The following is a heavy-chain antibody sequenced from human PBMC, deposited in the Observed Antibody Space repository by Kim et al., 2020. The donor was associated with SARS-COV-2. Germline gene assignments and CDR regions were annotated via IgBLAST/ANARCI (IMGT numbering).Heavy chain of an antibody. Sequence: GGSLRLSCAASGFTFSSYAMSWVRQAPGKGLEWVSAISGSGGSTYYADSVKGRFTISRDNSKNTLYLQMNSLRAEDTAVYYCAKDTQLGGLWFGELLYMARSGYYYENYWGQGTLVTVSS. V-gene: IGHV3-23*01. CDR1: GFTFSSYA. D-gene: IGHD3-10*01. CDR2: ISGSGGST. J-gene: IGHJ4*02. CDR3: AKDTQLGGLWFGELLYMARSGYYYENY.